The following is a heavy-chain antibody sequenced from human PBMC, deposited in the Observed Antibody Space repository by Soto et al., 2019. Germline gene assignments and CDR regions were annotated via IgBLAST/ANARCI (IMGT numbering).Heavy chain of an antibody. V-gene: IGHV4-34*01. Sequence: SETLSLTCAVYGGSFSGYYWSWIRQPPGKGLEWIGEINHSGSTNYNPSLKSRVTISVDTSKNQFSLKLSSVTAADTAVYYCERGLPDYYDSSGYYYLGDFDYWGQGTLVTVSS. CDR2: INHSGST. D-gene: IGHD3-22*01. J-gene: IGHJ4*02. CDR3: ERGLPDYYDSSGYYYLGDFDY. CDR1: GGSFSGYY.